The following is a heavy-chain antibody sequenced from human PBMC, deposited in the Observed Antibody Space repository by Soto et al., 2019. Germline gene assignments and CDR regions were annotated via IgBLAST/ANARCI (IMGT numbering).Heavy chain of an antibody. Sequence: PGGSLRLSCAASGFTFSNAWMSWVRQAPGKGLEWVGRIKSKTDGGTTDYAAPVKGRFTISRDDSKNTLYLQMNSLKTEDTAVYYCTTVATFYGDRYYFHYRGQGTLVTVSS. J-gene: IGHJ4*02. V-gene: IGHV3-15*01. D-gene: IGHD4-17*01. CDR3: TTVATFYGDRYYFHY. CDR2: IKSKTDGGTT. CDR1: GFTFSNAW.